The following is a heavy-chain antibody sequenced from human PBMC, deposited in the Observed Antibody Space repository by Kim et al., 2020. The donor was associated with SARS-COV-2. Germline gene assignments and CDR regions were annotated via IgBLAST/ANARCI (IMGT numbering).Heavy chain of an antibody. CDR3: ARSSWFGESSSFDY. D-gene: IGHD3-10*01. V-gene: IGHV1-69*01. J-gene: IGHJ4*02. Sequence: YAQRFRGRVTITADESTSTAYMELSSLRSEDTAVYYCARSSWFGESSSFDYWGQGTLVTVSS.